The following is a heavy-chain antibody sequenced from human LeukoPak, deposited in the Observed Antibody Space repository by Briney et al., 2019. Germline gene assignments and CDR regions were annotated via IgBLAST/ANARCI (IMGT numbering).Heavy chain of an antibody. J-gene: IGHJ6*02. Sequence: ASVKVSCKASGGTFSSYAISWVRQAPGQGLEWMGGIIPIFGTANYAQKFQGRVTITADESTSTAYMELSSLRSEDTAVYYCARAPLRFLEWGDYYYGMDVWGQGTTVTVSS. V-gene: IGHV1-69*13. D-gene: IGHD3-3*01. CDR1: GGTFSSYA. CDR2: IIPIFGTA. CDR3: ARAPLRFLEWGDYYYGMDV.